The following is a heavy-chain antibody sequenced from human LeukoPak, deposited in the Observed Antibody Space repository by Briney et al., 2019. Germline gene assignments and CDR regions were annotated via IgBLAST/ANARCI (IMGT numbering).Heavy chain of an antibody. Sequence: ASVKVSCKTSGYTFTSYYIHWVRQAPGQGLEWMGWINPSSGGTVYAQKFQGRVTMTGDTSISTAYMELSRLRSDDTAVYYCARDRGSSWYVDYWGQGTLVTVSS. D-gene: IGHD6-13*01. CDR3: ARDRGSSWYVDY. V-gene: IGHV1-2*02. J-gene: IGHJ4*02. CDR2: INPSSGGT. CDR1: GYTFTSYY.